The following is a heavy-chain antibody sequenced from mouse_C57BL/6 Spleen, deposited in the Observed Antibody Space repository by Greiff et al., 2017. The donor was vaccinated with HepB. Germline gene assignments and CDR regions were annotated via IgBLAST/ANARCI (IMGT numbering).Heavy chain of an antibody. V-gene: IGHV5-16*01. CDR3: ARVRAAQLLYFDY. J-gene: IGHJ2*01. Sequence: EVKLVESEGGLVQPGSSMKLSCTASGFTFSDYYMAWVRQVPEKGLEWVANINYDGSSTYYLDSLKSRFIISRDNAKNILYLQMSSLKSEDTATYYCARVRAAQLLYFDYWGQGTTLTVSS. D-gene: IGHD3-1*01. CDR1: GFTFSDYY. CDR2: INYDGSST.